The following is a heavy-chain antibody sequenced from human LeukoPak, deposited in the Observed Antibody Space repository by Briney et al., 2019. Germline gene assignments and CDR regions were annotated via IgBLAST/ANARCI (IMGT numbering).Heavy chain of an antibody. D-gene: IGHD1-26*01. CDR1: GGSISTYY. V-gene: IGHV4-59*01. CDR3: AREEALGSGSFDY. Sequence: SETLSLTCTVSGGSISTYYWSWLRQPPGKGLEWFGYIYYSGSTSYNPSLKSRVTISVDTSKNQFSLKLSSVTAADTAVYYCAREEALGSGSFDYWGQGTLVTVSS. CDR2: IYYSGST. J-gene: IGHJ4*02.